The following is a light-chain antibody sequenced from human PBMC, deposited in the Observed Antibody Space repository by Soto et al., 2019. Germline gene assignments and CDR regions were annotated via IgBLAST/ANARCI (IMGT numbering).Light chain of an antibody. J-gene: IGKJ4*01. CDR2: DAS. CDR1: QSVSSY. CDR3: QQRSNWQLT. V-gene: IGKV3-11*01. Sequence: EIVFIESPATLSLSPGERATLSCRASQSVSSYLAWYQQKPGQAPRLLIYDASNRATGIPARFSGSGSGTDFTLTISSLEPEDFAVYYCQQRSNWQLTFGGGTKVE.